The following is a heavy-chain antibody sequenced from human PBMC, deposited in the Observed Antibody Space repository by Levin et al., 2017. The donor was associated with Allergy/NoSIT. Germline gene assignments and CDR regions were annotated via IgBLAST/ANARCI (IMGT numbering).Heavy chain of an antibody. CDR3: ARAASYSGFDY. Sequence: SETLSLTCAVSGGSISSGGYSWSWIRQPPGKGLEWIGYIYHSGSTYYNPSLKSRVTISVDRSKNQFSLKLSSVTAADTAVYYCARAASYSGFDYWGQGTLVTVSS. V-gene: IGHV4-30-2*01. D-gene: IGHD1-26*01. CDR1: GGSISSGGYS. J-gene: IGHJ4*02. CDR2: IYHSGST.